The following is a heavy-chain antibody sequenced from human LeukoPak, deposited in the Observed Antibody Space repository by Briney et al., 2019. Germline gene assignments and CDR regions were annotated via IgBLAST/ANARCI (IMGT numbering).Heavy chain of an antibody. CDR3: ARDIVSAYSSGWYFFSSAY. J-gene: IGHJ4*02. CDR2: INWNGGSA. V-gene: IGHV3-20*04. D-gene: IGHD6-19*01. CDR1: GFTFDDYG. Sequence: PGGSLRLSCAASGFTFDDYGMSWVRQAPGKGLEWVSSINWNGGSAGYADSVKGGFTISRDNAKNSLYLQMNSLRAEDTALYYCARDIVSAYSSGWYFFSSAYWGQGTLVTVSS.